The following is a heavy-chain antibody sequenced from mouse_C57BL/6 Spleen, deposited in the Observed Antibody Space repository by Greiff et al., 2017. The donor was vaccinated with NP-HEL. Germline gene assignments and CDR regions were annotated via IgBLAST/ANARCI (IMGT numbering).Heavy chain of an antibody. CDR2: ISSGSSTI. J-gene: IGHJ4*01. Sequence: EVQLVESGGGLVKPGGSLKLSCAASGFTFSDYGMHWVRQAPEKGLEWVAYISSGSSTIYYADTVKGRFTISRDNAKNTLFLQMTSLRSEDTAMYYCARAGFPIYDGYYDYAMDYWGQGTSVTVSS. V-gene: IGHV5-17*01. D-gene: IGHD2-3*01. CDR1: GFTFSDYG. CDR3: ARAGFPIYDGYYDYAMDY.